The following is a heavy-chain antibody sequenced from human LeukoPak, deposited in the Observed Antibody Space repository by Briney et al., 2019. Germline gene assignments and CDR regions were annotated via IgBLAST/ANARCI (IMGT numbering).Heavy chain of an antibody. D-gene: IGHD3-22*01. Sequence: SETLSLTCTVSGSSISSYYWSWIRQPPGKGLEWIGYIYYSGSTNYNPSLKSRVTISVDTSKNQFSLKLSSVTAADTAVYYCARGVRNYYDSSGYYPFDYWGQGTLVTVSS. CDR1: GSSISSYY. V-gene: IGHV4-59*01. CDR2: IYYSGST. J-gene: IGHJ4*02. CDR3: ARGVRNYYDSSGYYPFDY.